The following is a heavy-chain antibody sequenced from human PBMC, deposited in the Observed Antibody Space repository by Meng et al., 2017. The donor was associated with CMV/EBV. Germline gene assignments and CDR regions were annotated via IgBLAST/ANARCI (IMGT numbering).Heavy chain of an antibody. Sequence: SISSSSYYWGWIRQPPGKGLEWIGSIYYSGSTYYNPSLKSRVTISVDTSKNQFSLKLSSVTAADTAVYYCARDGKGYCSSTSCYWFDPWGQGTLVTVSS. V-gene: IGHV4-39*07. CDR1: SISSSSYY. D-gene: IGHD2-2*01. CDR2: IYYSGST. J-gene: IGHJ5*02. CDR3: ARDGKGYCSSTSCYWFDP.